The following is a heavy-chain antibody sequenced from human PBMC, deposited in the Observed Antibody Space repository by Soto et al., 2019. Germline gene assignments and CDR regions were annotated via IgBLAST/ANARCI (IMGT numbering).Heavy chain of an antibody. V-gene: IGHV1-2*04. J-gene: IGHJ6*02. D-gene: IGHD3-10*01. CDR2: INPNSGGT. CDR3: ARDKNYYGSGLYRPRHYYYYCMDF. CDR1: GYTFTGYY. Sequence: ASVKVSCKASGYTFTGYYMHWVRQAPGQGLEWMGWINPNSGGTNYAQKFQGWVTMTRDTSISTAYMELSRLRSDDTAVYYCARDKNYYGSGLYRPRHYYYYCMDFLRQGTTVTV.